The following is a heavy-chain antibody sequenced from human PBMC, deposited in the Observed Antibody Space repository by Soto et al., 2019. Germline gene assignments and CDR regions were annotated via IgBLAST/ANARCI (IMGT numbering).Heavy chain of an antibody. CDR1: GGTFSNHA. CDR2: IIPIFTTT. D-gene: IGHD6-13*01. CDR3: AREVAADGTFREDVFDI. Sequence: QVHLVQSGAEVKKPGSSVKVPCKASGGTFSNHAINWVRQAPGQGLEWMGRIIPIFTTTNYAQKFQGRVTITADESTITAYMELSSLKHDDTAVYYCAREVAADGTFREDVFDIWGQGTLVTVSS. J-gene: IGHJ3*02. V-gene: IGHV1-69*12.